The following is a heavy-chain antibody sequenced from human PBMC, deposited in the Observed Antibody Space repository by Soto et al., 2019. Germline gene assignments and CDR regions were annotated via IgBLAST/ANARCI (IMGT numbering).Heavy chain of an antibody. CDR3: ARDGGYDFWSGYYPYGMDG. V-gene: IGHV1-46*01. J-gene: IGHJ6*02. CDR2: INPSGGST. D-gene: IGHD3-3*01. Sequence: QVQLVQSGAEVKKPGASVKVSCKASGYTFTSYYMHWVRQAPGQGLEWMGIINPSGGSTSYAQKCQGRVTMTRDTSTSTVYMELSSLRSEDTAVYYCARDGGYDFWSGYYPYGMDGWGQGTTVTVSS. CDR1: GYTFTSYY.